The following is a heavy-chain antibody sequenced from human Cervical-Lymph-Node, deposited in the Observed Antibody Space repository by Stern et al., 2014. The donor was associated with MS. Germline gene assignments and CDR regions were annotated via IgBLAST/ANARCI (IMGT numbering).Heavy chain of an antibody. J-gene: IGHJ4*02. Sequence: QVQLVQSGAELKKPGASVKVSCMASGYSFTSYFIIWVRQAPGQWLEWMGIINPSAGNTNYAQKFQGRVVMTSDTSTGTVYLELSSLRSEDTAVYYCARDEGADYWGQGTLVTVSS. CDR3: ARDEGADY. CDR2: INPSAGNT. CDR1: GYSFTSYF. V-gene: IGHV1-46*01.